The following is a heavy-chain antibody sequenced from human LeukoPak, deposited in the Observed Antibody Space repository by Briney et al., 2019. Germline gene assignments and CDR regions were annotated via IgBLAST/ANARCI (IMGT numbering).Heavy chain of an antibody. CDR2: IYYSGST. CDR3: ARDSGYSYVFPYYYYGMDV. V-gene: IGHV4-59*01. D-gene: IGHD5-18*01. CDR1: GGSFSGYY. J-gene: IGHJ6*02. Sequence: SETLSLTCAVYGGSFSGYYWSWIRQPPGKGLEWIGYIYYSGSTNYNPSLKSRVTISVDTSKNQFSLKLSSVTAADTAVYYCARDSGYSYVFPYYYYGMDVWGQGTTVTVSS.